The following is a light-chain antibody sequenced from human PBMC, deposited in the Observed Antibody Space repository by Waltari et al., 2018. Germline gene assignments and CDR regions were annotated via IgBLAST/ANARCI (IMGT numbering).Light chain of an antibody. CDR2: RAS. Sequence: EIVLTQSPGTLSLSPGERATLSCRASQSISSNFLAWYQQKPGQAPRRLIDRASSRAIGIPDRFSGSESWTDFTLTISRLEPEDFAVYYCQQYGTSPWTFGQGTEVEIK. CDR3: QQYGTSPWT. J-gene: IGKJ1*01. V-gene: IGKV3-20*01. CDR1: QSISSNF.